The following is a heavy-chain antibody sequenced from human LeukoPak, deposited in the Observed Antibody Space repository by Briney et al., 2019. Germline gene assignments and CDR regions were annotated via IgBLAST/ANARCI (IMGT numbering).Heavy chain of an antibody. CDR1: GFTFSSYA. CDR3: AKGGVGAISYFDY. D-gene: IGHD1-26*01. CDR2: ISGSGFST. Sequence: GGSLRLSCAASGFTFSSYAMSWVRQAPGKGLEWVSAISGSGFSTYYTDSVKGRFTISRDNSKNTLYLQMNSLRAEDTAVYYCAKGGVGAISYFDYWGQGTLVTVSS. J-gene: IGHJ4*02. V-gene: IGHV3-23*01.